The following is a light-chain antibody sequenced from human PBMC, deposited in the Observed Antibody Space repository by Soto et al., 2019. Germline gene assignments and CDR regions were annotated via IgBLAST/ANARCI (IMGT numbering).Light chain of an antibody. V-gene: IGLV2-14*01. Sequence: QPVLTQPASVSGSPGQSITISCTGTSSDVGGYNYVSWYQQHPGKAPKLMIYDVSNRPSGVSNRFSGSKSGITASLTISGLQAEDEADYYCSSYTSSSPYVFGTGTKVTVL. CDR1: SSDVGGYNY. CDR2: DVS. J-gene: IGLJ1*01. CDR3: SSYTSSSPYV.